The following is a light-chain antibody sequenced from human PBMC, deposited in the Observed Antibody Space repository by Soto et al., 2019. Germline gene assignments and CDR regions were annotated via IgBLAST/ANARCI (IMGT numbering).Light chain of an antibody. CDR1: QSISSGY. V-gene: IGKV3-20*01. Sequence: ETVWTQSPGTLSLSPGERATLSCRASQSISSGYLAWYQQRPGQAPRLLISGASNRATGSPDRFSGSGSGTDFTLNISRLEPEDFAVYYCQQYGGSPLVTFGGGTKVEIK. J-gene: IGKJ4*01. CDR2: GAS. CDR3: QQYGGSPLVT.